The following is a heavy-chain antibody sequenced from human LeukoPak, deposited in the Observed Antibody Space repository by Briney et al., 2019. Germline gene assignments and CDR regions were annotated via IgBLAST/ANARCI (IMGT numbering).Heavy chain of an antibody. CDR2: IKQDGSEK. CDR1: GFTLSSDW. V-gene: IGHV3-7*03. D-gene: IGHD3-10*01. CDR3: AKDMGGSGSYPAY. J-gene: IGHJ4*02. Sequence: PGGSLRLSCAASGFTLSSDWMSWVRHAPGEGLEGLANIKQDGSEKYYVDSVKGRFTISRDNAKNSLYLQMNSLRAEDTALYYCAKDMGGSGSYPAYWGQGTLVTVSS.